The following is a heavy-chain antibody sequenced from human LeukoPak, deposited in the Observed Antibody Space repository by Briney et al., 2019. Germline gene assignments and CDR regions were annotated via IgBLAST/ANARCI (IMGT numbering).Heavy chain of an antibody. Sequence: GGSLRLSCAASGFTFSSYWMHWVRQAPGKGLVWVSRINSDGSTTNYADSVKGRFTISRDNSKNTLNLQMSSLRAEDTAVYYCARSKEDCCGSFDPWGQGTLVTVSS. D-gene: IGHD2-15*01. J-gene: IGHJ5*02. V-gene: IGHV3-74*01. CDR2: INSDGSTT. CDR1: GFTFSSYW. CDR3: ARSKEDCCGSFDP.